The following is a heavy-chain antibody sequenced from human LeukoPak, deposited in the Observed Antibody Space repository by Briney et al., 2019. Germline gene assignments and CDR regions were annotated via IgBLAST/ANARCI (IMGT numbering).Heavy chain of an antibody. Sequence: GASVKVSCKASGYTFTSYAMHWVRQAPGQRLEWMGWINAGNGNTKYSQKFQGRVTITRDTSASTAYMELSSLRSEDTAVYYCARGGIEAAERVNWFDPWGQGTLVTVSS. CDR3: ARGGIEAAERVNWFDP. J-gene: IGHJ5*02. CDR2: INAGNGNT. CDR1: GYTFTSYA. D-gene: IGHD6-13*01. V-gene: IGHV1-3*01.